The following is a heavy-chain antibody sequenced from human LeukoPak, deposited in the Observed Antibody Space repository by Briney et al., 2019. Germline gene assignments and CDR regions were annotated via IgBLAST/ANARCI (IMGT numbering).Heavy chain of an antibody. CDR1: GYTFTGYY. D-gene: IGHD6-13*01. V-gene: IGHV1-2*02. CDR2: INPNSGGT. CDR3: ARDRGIAAAGDY. J-gene: IGHJ4*02. Sequence: PPVKVSCKASGYTFTGYYMHWVPQAPGQGLEGMGWINPNSGGTNYAQKFQGRVTMTRDTSISTAYMELSRLRSDDTAVYYCARDRGIAAAGDYWGQGTLVTVSS.